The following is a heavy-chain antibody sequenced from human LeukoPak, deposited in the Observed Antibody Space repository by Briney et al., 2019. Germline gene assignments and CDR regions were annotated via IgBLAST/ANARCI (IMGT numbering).Heavy chain of an antibody. CDR2: ISYDGSNK. D-gene: IGHD6-19*01. CDR1: GFTFSSYS. V-gene: IGHV3-30*18. CDR3: AKGRWLVLQGAFDI. J-gene: IGHJ3*02. Sequence: GRSLRLSCAASGFTFSSYSMNWVRQAPGKGLEWVAVISYDGSNKYYADSVKGRFTISRDNSKNTLYPQMNSLRAEDTAVYYCAKGRWLVLQGAFDIWGQGTMVTVSS.